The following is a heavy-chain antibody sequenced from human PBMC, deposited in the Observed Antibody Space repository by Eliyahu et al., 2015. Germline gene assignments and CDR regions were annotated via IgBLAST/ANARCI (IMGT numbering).Heavy chain of an antibody. Sequence: QVHLVESGGGVVQPGGSLXXSCAASGFTXSSYGMHWVRQAPGKGLEWVAFIGYDGSNKYYADSVKGRFTISRDNSKNTLYLQMNSLRAEDTAVYYCANQNNVRYSYYFDYWGQGTLVTVSS. D-gene: IGHD3-10*02. V-gene: IGHV3-30*02. CDR3: ANQNNVRYSYYFDY. CDR2: IGYDGSNK. CDR1: GFTXSSYG. J-gene: IGHJ4*02.